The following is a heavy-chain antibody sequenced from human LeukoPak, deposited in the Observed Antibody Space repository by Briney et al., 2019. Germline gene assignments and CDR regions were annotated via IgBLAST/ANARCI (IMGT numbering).Heavy chain of an antibody. CDR2: LYYSGST. Sequence: SETLSLTCTVSGGSISSSSYYWGWIRQPPGKGLEWIGSLYYSGSTYYNPSLKSRVTISVDTSKNQFSLKLSSVTAADTAVYYCARVPHDYGDDDPGSRDYWGQGTLVTVSS. CDR3: ARVPHDYGDDDPGSRDY. D-gene: IGHD4-17*01. CDR1: GGSISSSSYY. V-gene: IGHV4-39*01. J-gene: IGHJ4*02.